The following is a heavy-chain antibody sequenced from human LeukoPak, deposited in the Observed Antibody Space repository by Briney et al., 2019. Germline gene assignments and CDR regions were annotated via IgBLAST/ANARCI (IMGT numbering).Heavy chain of an antibody. V-gene: IGHV1-8*02. CDR2: INPGSDNT. CDR1: GYTFTSYG. J-gene: IGHJ5*02. CDR3: ARRSSSWYGDWFDP. Sequence: ASVKVSCKASGYTFTSYGINWVRQATGQGLEWMGRINPGSDNTDYAQKFQGRVTMTKDTSKSTVYMELSSLRSEDTAVYYCARRSSSWYGDWFDPWGQGTLVTVSS. D-gene: IGHD6-13*01.